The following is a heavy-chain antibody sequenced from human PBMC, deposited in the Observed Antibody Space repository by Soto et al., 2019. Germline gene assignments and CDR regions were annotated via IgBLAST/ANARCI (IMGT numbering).Heavy chain of an antibody. CDR3: ARGPITFGGVIVRPFDY. CDR2: INHSGST. Sequence: SETLSLTCAVYGGSFSGYYWSWIRQPPGKGLEWIGEINHSGSTNYNPSLKSRVTISVDTSKNQFSLKLCSVTAADTAVYYCARGPITFGGVIVRPFDYWGQGTLVTVSS. V-gene: IGHV4-34*01. D-gene: IGHD3-16*02. CDR1: GGSFSGYY. J-gene: IGHJ4*02.